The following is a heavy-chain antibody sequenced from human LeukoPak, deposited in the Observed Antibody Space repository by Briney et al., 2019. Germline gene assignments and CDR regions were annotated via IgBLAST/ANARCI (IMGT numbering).Heavy chain of an antibody. Sequence: ASVKVSYKASGYTFTSYGISWVRQAPGQGLEWMGWISAYNGNTNYAQKLQGRVTMTTDTPTSTAYMELRSLRSDDTAVYYCARADPISGYDCGDYWGQGTLVTVSS. CDR1: GYTFTSYG. D-gene: IGHD5-12*01. CDR3: ARADPISGYDCGDY. CDR2: ISAYNGNT. J-gene: IGHJ4*02. V-gene: IGHV1-18*01.